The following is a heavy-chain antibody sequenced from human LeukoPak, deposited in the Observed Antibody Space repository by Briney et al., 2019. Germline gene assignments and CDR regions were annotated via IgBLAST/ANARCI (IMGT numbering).Heavy chain of an antibody. V-gene: IGHV4-59*01. Sequence: SETLSLTCTVSGGSISSYYWSWIRQPPGKGLEWIGYIYYSGSTNYNPSLKSRVTISVDTSKNQFSLKLSSVTAADTAVYYCARDSSGLMWYDPWAQGTLVTVSS. CDR1: GGSISSYY. CDR3: ARDSSGLMWYDP. CDR2: IYYSGST. D-gene: IGHD6-19*01. J-gene: IGHJ5*02.